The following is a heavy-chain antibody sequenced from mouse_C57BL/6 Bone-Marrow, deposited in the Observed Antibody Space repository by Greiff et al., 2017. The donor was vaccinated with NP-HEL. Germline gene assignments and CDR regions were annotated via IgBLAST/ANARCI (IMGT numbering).Heavy chain of an antibody. CDR2: ISSGGSYT. Sequence: EVMLVESGGDLVKPGGSLKLSCAASGFTFSSYGMSWVRQTPDKRLEWVATISSGGSYTYYPDSVKGRFTISRDNAKNTLYLQMSSLKSEDTAMYYCARHRGSSYDYFDYWGQGTTLTVSS. D-gene: IGHD1-1*01. V-gene: IGHV5-6*02. CDR3: ARHRGSSYDYFDY. J-gene: IGHJ2*01. CDR1: GFTFSSYG.